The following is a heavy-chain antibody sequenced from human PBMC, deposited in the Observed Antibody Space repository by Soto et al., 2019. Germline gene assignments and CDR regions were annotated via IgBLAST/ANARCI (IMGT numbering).Heavy chain of an antibody. Sequence: SETLSLTCSLSGGSINSSSYFWGWVRQPPGKGLEWIGSIYYSGTTYYNPTLRSRVTISVDTSKNQFSLKLSSVTAADTAVYDCARDIVATITEGYYYYGMDVWGQGTMVTVSS. J-gene: IGHJ6*02. V-gene: IGHV4-39*07. CDR1: GGSINSSSYF. CDR2: IYYSGTT. CDR3: ARDIVATITEGYYYYGMDV. D-gene: IGHD5-12*01.